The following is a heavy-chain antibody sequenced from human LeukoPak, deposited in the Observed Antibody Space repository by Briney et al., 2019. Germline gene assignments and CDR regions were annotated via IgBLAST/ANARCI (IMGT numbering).Heavy chain of an antibody. D-gene: IGHD3-10*01. Sequence: GGSLRLSCAASGFTFSSYAMSWVRQAPGKGLEWVSAISGGAGSTYYADSVKGRFTISRDNAKNTVFLQMSSLRAEDTALYYCARKSASGNYPLDYWGQGTLVTVSS. J-gene: IGHJ4*02. CDR3: ARKSASGNYPLDY. V-gene: IGHV3-23*01. CDR2: ISGGAGST. CDR1: GFTFSSYA.